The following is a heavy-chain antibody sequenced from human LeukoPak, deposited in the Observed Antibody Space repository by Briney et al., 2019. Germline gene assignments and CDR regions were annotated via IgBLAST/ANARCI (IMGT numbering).Heavy chain of an antibody. D-gene: IGHD2-8*02. CDR2: MNPNSGNT. V-gene: IGHV1-8*01. J-gene: IGHJ4*02. CDR1: GYTFTSYD. CDR3: ARDLVGSKPHTPGVS. Sequence: ASVKVSCKASGYTFTSYDINWVRQATGQGLEWMGWMNPNSGNTGYAQKFQGRVTMTRDMSTSTVYMELSSLRSEDTAVYYCARDLVGSKPHTPGVSWGQGTLVTVSS.